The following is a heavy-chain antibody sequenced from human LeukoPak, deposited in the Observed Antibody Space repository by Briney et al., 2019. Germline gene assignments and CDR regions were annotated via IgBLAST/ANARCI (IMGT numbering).Heavy chain of an antibody. CDR3: ARLNWNFDY. D-gene: IGHD1-1*01. CDR2: INHSGRT. CDR1: GGSFSGYY. V-gene: IGHV4-34*01. J-gene: IGHJ4*02. Sequence: SETLSLTCAVYGGSFSGYYWSWIRQPPGKGLEWIGEINHSGRTNYNPSLKSRVTISVDTSKNQFSLKLSSVTAADTAVYYCARLNWNFDYWGQGTLVTVSS.